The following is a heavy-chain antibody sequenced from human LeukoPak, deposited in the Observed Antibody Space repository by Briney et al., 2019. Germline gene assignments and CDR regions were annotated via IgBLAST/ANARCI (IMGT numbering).Heavy chain of an antibody. CDR2: ISSSGSTI. CDR3: ASEETTNGGWTPNY. V-gene: IGHV3-48*03. J-gene: IGHJ4*02. D-gene: IGHD6-19*01. Sequence: GGSLRLSCAASGFTFSSYEMNWVRQAPGKGLEWVSYISSSGSTIYYADSLKGRFTISRDNAKNSLYLQMNSLRAEDTAVYYCASEETTNGGWTPNYWGQGTLVTVSS. CDR1: GFTFSSYE.